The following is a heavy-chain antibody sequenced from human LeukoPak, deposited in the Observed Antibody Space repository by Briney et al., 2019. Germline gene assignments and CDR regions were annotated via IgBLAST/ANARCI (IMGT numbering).Heavy chain of an antibody. CDR2: INPSGGST. D-gene: IGHD6-6*01. CDR3: AREPTSIAARATYFDY. CDR1: GYTFTSYY. V-gene: IGHV1-46*01. J-gene: IGHJ4*02. Sequence: ASVKVSCKASGYTFTSYYMHWVRQAPGQGLEWMGIINPSGGSTSYAQKFQGRVTMTRDTSTSTVYMELSSLRSEDTAVYYCAREPTSIAARATYFDYWGQGTLVTASS.